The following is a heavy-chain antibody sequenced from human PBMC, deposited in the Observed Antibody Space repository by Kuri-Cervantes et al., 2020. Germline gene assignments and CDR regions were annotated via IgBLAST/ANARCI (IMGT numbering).Heavy chain of an antibody. CDR2: MWYDGSNK. CDR3: ARELGYCSGGSCYSWFDP. CDR1: GFTFSSYG. J-gene: IGHJ5*02. D-gene: IGHD2-15*01. Sequence: GESLKISCAASGFTFSSYGMHWVRQAPGKGLEWVAVMWYDGSNKYYADSVKGRFTISRDNSKNTLYLQMNSLRAEDTAVYYCARELGYCSGGSCYSWFDPWGQGTLVTVSS. V-gene: IGHV3-33*01.